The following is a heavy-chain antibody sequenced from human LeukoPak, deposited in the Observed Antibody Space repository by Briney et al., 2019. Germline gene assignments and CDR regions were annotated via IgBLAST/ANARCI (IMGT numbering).Heavy chain of an antibody. D-gene: IGHD2-15*01. CDR3: AKSYRSGGSCYQG. J-gene: IGHJ4*02. CDR1: GFTFSSYW. CDR2: INSDGTST. V-gene: IGHV3-74*01. Sequence: PGGSLRLSCAASGFTFSSYWMHWVRQPPGKGLVWVSRINSDGTSTNYADSVKGRFTISRDNAKNTLYLQMNSLRAEDTAVYYCAKSYRSGGSCYQGWGQGTLVTVSS.